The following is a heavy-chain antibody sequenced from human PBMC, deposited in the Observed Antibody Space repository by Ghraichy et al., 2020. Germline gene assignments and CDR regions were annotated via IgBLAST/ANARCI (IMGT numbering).Heavy chain of an antibody. V-gene: IGHV3-30*03. CDR1: EFTFSIYG. Sequence: GGSLRLSCAASEFTFSIYGMHWVRQAPGKGLEWVAVISYDGTSKYHEDSLEGRFTISRDNSKDTLYLQMNSLRTEDTAVYFCARDPDTGSGYYLDYWGQGALVTVSS. D-gene: IGHD6-25*01. J-gene: IGHJ4*02. CDR3: ARDPDTGSGYYLDY. CDR2: ISYDGTSK.